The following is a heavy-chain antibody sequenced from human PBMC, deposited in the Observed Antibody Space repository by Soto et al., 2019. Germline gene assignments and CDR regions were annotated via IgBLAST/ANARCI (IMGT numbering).Heavy chain of an antibody. CDR1: GFSLSTSGMC. CDR2: IDWDDDK. V-gene: IGHV2-70*01. Sequence: SGPTLVNPTQTLTLTCTFSGFSLSTSGMCVSWIRQPPGKALEWLALIDWDDDKYYSTSLKTRLTISKDTSKNQVVLTMTNMDPVDTATYYCARTYDSSGYHYYYGMDVWGQGTTVTVSS. D-gene: IGHD3-22*01. CDR3: ARTYDSSGYHYYYGMDV. J-gene: IGHJ6*02.